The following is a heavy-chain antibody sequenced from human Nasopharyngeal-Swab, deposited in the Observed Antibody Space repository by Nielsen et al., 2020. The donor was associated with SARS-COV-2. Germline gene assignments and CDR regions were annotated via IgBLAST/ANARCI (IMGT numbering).Heavy chain of an antibody. CDR2: IYYSGST. J-gene: IGHJ3*02. V-gene: IGHV4-30-4*01. CDR1: GGSISSGGYY. Sequence: LRLSCTVSGGSISSGGYYWSWIRQPPGKGLEWIGYIYYSGSTYYNPSLKSRVTISVDTSKNQFSLKLSSVTAADTAVYYCARRAMIGPLGSFDIWGQGTMVTVSS. CDR3: ARRAMIGPLGSFDI. D-gene: IGHD3-22*01.